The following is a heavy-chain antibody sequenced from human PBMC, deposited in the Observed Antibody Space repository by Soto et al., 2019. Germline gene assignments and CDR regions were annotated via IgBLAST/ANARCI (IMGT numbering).Heavy chain of an antibody. J-gene: IGHJ4*02. CDR3: ATWQGSMNFHY. V-gene: IGHV3-33*01. CDR2: IWDDGRRK. Sequence: GGSLRLSCAASGFTFGLYGMHWVRQAPGKGLEWVAAIWDDGRRKDYADSVKDRLFISRDNSKNTLYLQLDSLRPEDTAVYYCATWQGSMNFHYWGQGTLGTVSS. CDR1: GFTFGLYG.